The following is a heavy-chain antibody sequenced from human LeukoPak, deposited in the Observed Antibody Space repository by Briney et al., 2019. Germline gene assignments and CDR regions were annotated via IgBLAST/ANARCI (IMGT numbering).Heavy chain of an antibody. CDR1: GGSISSYY. J-gene: IGHJ4*02. CDR3: ARMQLTTHDY. Sequence: SETLSLTCTVSGGSISSYYWSWIRQPPGKGLEWIGYIYYSGSTNYNPSLKSRVTISVDTSKNQFSLKLSSVTAADTAVYYCARMQLTTHDYWGQGTLVTVSS. V-gene: IGHV4-59*01. D-gene: IGHD4-11*01. CDR2: IYYSGST.